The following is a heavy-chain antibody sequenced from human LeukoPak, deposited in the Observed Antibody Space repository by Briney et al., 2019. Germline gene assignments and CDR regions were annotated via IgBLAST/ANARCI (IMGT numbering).Heavy chain of an antibody. CDR2: ISWNSGSI. CDR1: GFTFDDYA. D-gene: IGHD5-18*01. Sequence: PGGSLRLSCAASGFTFDDYAMHWVRQAPGKGLEWVSGISWNSGSIGYADSVKGRFTISRDNAKNSLYLQMNSLRAEDTALYYCAKGDALSGYSYGFSDWGQGTLVTVSS. V-gene: IGHV3-9*01. CDR3: AKGDALSGYSYGFSD. J-gene: IGHJ4*02.